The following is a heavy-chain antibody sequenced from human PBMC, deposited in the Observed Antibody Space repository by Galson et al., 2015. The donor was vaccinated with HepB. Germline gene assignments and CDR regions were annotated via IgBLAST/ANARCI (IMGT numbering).Heavy chain of an antibody. CDR1: GYTFTGYY. CDR2: INPNSGGT. CDR3: ARQTTTTVIYHGMDV. V-gene: IGHV1-2*06. Sequence: SVKVSCKASGYTFTGYYMHWVRQAPGQGFEWMGRINPNSGGTDYAQKFQGRVTMTRDTSISTAYMELSSLRSDDTAVYYCARQTTTTVIYHGMDVWGQGTTVTVS. J-gene: IGHJ6*02. D-gene: IGHD4-11*01.